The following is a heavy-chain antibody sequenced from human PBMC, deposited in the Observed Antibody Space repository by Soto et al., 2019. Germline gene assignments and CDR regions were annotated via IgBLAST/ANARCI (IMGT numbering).Heavy chain of an antibody. J-gene: IGHJ6*02. CDR2: IGTAGDT. CDR1: GFTFSSYD. Sequence: VQLVESGGGLVQPGGSLRLSCAASGFTFSSYDMHWVRQATGKGLEWVSAIGTAGDTYYPGSVKGRFTISRENAKNSLYLQMNSLRAGDTAVYYCARESPLYSPIGMDVWGQGTTVTVSS. D-gene: IGHD3-16*01. CDR3: ARESPLYSPIGMDV. V-gene: IGHV3-13*01.